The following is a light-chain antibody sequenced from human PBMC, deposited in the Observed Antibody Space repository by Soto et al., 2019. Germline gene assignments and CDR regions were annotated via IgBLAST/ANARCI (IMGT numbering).Light chain of an antibody. CDR3: QQYNSYSPAYT. V-gene: IGKV1-5*01. CDR1: QSIRSW. Sequence: DIQMTQSPCTLSASVGDRVTITCRASQSIRSWLDWYQQKPEKAPKLLIFDASSLESGVPSRCSRSGSGTEFTLTISSLQPDDFATYYCQQYNSYSPAYTFGQGTKLEIK. CDR2: DAS. J-gene: IGKJ2*01.